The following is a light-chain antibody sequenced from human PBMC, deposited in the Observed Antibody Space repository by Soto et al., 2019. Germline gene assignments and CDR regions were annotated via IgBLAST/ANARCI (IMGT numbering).Light chain of an antibody. CDR3: QQYFTTPVN. CDR2: WAS. V-gene: IGKV4-1*01. J-gene: IGKJ4*01. Sequence: DIVMTQSPDSLAVSLGERATINCKSSQSVLYSSNNNNYLAWYQQKPRQPPKLLIYWASTRESGVPDRFSGSGSGTDVTLTISSLQAEDVAVYYCQQYFTTPVNFGGGTKVEIK. CDR1: QSVLYSSNNNNY.